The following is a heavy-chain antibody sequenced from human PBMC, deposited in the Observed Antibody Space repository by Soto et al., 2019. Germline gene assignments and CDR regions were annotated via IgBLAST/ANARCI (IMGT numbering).Heavy chain of an antibody. Sequence: GGSLRLSCAASGFTLSRYTMHWVRQAPGKGLEWVALNSWDGGTSAYADSVKGRFTVSRDNKKSFLNLQMDSLGPDDTAVYYCAKDVRPDGYWDIDYWGQGTLVTVSS. CDR1: GFTLSRYT. CDR2: NSWDGGTS. D-gene: IGHD5-12*01. V-gene: IGHV3-43*01. CDR3: AKDVRPDGYWDIDY. J-gene: IGHJ4*02.